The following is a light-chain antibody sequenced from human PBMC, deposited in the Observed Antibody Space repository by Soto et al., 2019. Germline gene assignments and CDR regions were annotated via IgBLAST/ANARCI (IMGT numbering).Light chain of an antibody. CDR3: HQAISFPIT. CDR2: TAS. Sequence: DIQMTQSPSSVSASVGDSVTITCRASASISTWLAWYRQKPGKAPELLIYTASNLQSGVPSRFSGRGSGTDFTLTISSLQPEDFATYYCHQAISFPITFGQGTRLEIK. V-gene: IGKV1-12*01. J-gene: IGKJ5*01. CDR1: ASISTW.